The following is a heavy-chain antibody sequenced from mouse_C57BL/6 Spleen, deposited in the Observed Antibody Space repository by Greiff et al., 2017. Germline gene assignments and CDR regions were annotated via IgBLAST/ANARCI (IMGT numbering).Heavy chain of an antibody. D-gene: IGHD1-1*02. CDR1: GYPFPSYW. Sequence: VQLQQPGAELVMPGASVQLSCKASGYPFPSYWMHWVKPRPGQGLEWIGEIDPSDSYTNYNRKFKGKSTLTVDKSSSTAYLQLSSLTSEDAAVYYCARKGGNEKNFDYWGEGTTLKVVS. CDR2: IDPSDSYT. V-gene: IGHV1-69*01. CDR3: ARKGGNEKNFDY. J-gene: IGHJ2*01.